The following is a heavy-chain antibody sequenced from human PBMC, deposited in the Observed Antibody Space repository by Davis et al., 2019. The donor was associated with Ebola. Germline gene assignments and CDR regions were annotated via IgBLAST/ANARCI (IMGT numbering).Heavy chain of an antibody. Sequence: SVKVSCKASGGTFSSYAISWVRQAPGQGLEWMGGIIPILGIANDAKKFQGRVTITADESTSTAYMELSSLRSEDTAVYYCASGLVRGESYWYFDLWGRGTLVTVSS. CDR3: ASGLVRGESYWYFDL. J-gene: IGHJ2*01. V-gene: IGHV1-69*10. D-gene: IGHD6-6*01. CDR2: IIPILGIA. CDR1: GGTFSSYA.